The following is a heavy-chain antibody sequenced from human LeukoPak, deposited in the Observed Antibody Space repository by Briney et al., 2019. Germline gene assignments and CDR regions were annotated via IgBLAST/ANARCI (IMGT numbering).Heavy chain of an antibody. V-gene: IGHV3-74*01. CDR3: ARGRFSGPDDY. J-gene: IGHJ4*02. Sequence: PGGSLRLSCAASGFTFSKYWMLWVRQAPGKGLESVSRIDTDGTVTTYADSVKGRFTVSRDNADNTMFLQMNSVRDEDTAVYYCARGRFSGPDDYWGQGTLVTVSS. CDR2: IDTDGTVT. CDR1: GFTFSKYW. D-gene: IGHD6-19*01.